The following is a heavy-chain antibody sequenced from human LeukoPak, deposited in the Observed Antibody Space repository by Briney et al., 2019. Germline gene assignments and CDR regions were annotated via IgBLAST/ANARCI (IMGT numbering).Heavy chain of an antibody. D-gene: IGHD3-22*01. CDR3: ARGPRYYYDSSGTFDY. Sequence: SVKVSCKASGGTFSSYAISWVRQAPGQGLEWMGGIIPIFGTANYAQKFQGRVTITADESTSTAYMELSSLRSEDTAVYYCARGPRYYYDSSGTFDYWGQGTLVTVSS. CDR2: IIPIFGTA. V-gene: IGHV1-69*13. J-gene: IGHJ4*02. CDR1: GGTFSSYA.